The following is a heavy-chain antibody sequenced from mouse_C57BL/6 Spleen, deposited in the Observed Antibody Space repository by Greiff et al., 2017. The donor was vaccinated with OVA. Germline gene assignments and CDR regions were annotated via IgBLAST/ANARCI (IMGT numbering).Heavy chain of an antibody. V-gene: IGHV1-62-2*01. D-gene: IGHD2-4*01. CDR2: FYPGSGSI. Sequence: VQLQQSGAELVKPGASVKLSCKASGYTFTEYSIHWVKQRPGQGLAWIGWFYPGSGSIKYNEKFKGKATLTADKSSSTVYMELSRLTSEDSAVYYCARHEVSYDYDPYYYAMDYWGQGTSVTVSS. CDR3: ARHEVSYDYDPYYYAMDY. CDR1: GYTFTEYS. J-gene: IGHJ4*01.